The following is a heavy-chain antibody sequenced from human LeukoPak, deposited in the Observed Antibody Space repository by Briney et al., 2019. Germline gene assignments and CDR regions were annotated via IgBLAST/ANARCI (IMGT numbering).Heavy chain of an antibody. CDR2: INHSGST. CDR3: ARGPRHKRLVRYYMDV. J-gene: IGHJ6*03. D-gene: IGHD6-19*01. CDR1: GGSFSGYY. V-gene: IGHV4-34*01. Sequence: RSSETLSLTCAVYGGSFSGYYWSWIRQPPGKGLEWIGEINHSGSTNYNPSLKSRVTISVDTSKNQFSLKLSSVTAADTAVYYCARGPRHKRLVRYYMDVWGKGTTVTVSS.